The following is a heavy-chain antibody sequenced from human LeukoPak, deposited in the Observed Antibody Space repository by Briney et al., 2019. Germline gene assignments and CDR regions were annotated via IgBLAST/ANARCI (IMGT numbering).Heavy chain of an antibody. CDR1: GGSISSGSYY. V-gene: IGHV4-61*02. D-gene: IGHD6-19*01. CDR3: AGNSGWYGYYFDY. J-gene: IGHJ4*02. Sequence: PSETLSLTCTDSGGSISSGSYYWSWIRQPAGKGLEWIGRIYTSGSTNYNPSLKSRVTISVDTSKNQFSLKLSSVTAADTAVYYCAGNSGWYGYYFDYWGQGTLVTVSS. CDR2: IYTSGST.